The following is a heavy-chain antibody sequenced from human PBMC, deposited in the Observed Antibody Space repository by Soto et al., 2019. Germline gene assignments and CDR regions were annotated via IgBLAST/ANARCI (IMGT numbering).Heavy chain of an antibody. D-gene: IGHD3-10*01. CDR1: GFTFSSYW. V-gene: IGHV3-7*04. Sequence: EVQLVESGGGLVQPGGSLRLSCAASGFTFSSYWMSWVRQAPGKGLEWVANIKEDGSERYYVDSVKGRFTISRDNAKNSLYLQMNSLRAEDTAGYYCARASGADKADYWGQGTLVTVSS. J-gene: IGHJ4*02. CDR2: IKEDGSER. CDR3: ARASGADKADY.